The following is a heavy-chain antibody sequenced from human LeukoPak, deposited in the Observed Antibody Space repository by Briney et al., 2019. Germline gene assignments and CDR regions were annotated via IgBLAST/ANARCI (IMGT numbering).Heavy chain of an antibody. CDR2: SRNRAQSYST. D-gene: IGHD2-21*02. V-gene: IGHV3-72*01. J-gene: IGHJ4*02. Sequence: GGSLRLSCLVSGFTFSDHYMDWVRPAPGKGLEWVGRSRNRAQSYSTEYAPSVKGRFTISREDTQNSLYLHMNSLTTEDTAVYYCARAPPIGVTYSFDFWGQGTLVTVSS. CDR1: GFTFSDHY. CDR3: ARAPPIGVTYSFDF.